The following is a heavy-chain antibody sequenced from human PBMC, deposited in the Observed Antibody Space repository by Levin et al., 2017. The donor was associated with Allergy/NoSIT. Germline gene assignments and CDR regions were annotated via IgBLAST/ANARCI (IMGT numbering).Heavy chain of an antibody. Sequence: GESLKISCAASGFTFSSYAMSWVRQAPGKGLEWVSAISGSGGSTYYADSVKGRFTISRDNSKNTLYLQMNSLRAEDTAVYYCAKLVAQYYGSEYWGQGTLVTVSS. V-gene: IGHV3-23*01. J-gene: IGHJ4*02. CDR1: GFTFSSYA. D-gene: IGHD3-10*01. CDR2: ISGSGGST. CDR3: AKLVAQYYGSEY.